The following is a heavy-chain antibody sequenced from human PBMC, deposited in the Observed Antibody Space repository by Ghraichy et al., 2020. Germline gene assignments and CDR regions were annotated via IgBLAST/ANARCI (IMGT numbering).Heavy chain of an antibody. Sequence: SETLSLTCTVSGASISSYYWSWIRQPPGKGLEWIGYIYYSGSTNYNPSLKSPVTISVDTTKNQFSLKLSSVTAADTAVYYCAGGGYSSGYGNFWGQGTLVTVSS. CDR3: AGGGYSSGYGNF. CDR1: GASISSYY. J-gene: IGHJ4*02. CDR2: IYYSGST. D-gene: IGHD5-18*01. V-gene: IGHV4-59*01.